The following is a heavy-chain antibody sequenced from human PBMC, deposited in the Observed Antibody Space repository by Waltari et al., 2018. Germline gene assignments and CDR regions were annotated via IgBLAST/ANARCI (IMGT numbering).Heavy chain of an antibody. Sequence: TFSSYWMSWVRQAPGKGLEWVANIKQDGSEKYYVDSVKGRFTISRDNAKNSLYLQMNSLRAEDTAVYYCASVESTVTDYWGQGTLVTVSS. CDR2: IKQDGSEK. J-gene: IGHJ4*02. D-gene: IGHD4-17*01. V-gene: IGHV3-7*01. CDR3: ASVESTVTDY. CDR1: TFSSYW.